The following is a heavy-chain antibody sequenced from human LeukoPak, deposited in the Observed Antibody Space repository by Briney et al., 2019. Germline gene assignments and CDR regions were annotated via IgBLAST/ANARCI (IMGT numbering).Heavy chain of an antibody. CDR1: GFTFSSYA. D-gene: IGHD2-15*01. CDR2: ISSSSSTI. V-gene: IGHV3-48*01. CDR3: ARGPYVASFDY. Sequence: GGSLRLSCAASGFTFSSYAMSWVRQAPGKGLEWVSYISSSSSTIYYADSVKGRFTISRDNAKNSLYLQMNSLRAEDTAVYYCARGPYVASFDYWGQGTLVTVSS. J-gene: IGHJ4*02.